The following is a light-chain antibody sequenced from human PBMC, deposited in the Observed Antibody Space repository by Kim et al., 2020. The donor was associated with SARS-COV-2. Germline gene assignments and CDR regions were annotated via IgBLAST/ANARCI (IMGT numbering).Light chain of an antibody. V-gene: IGKV1-39*01. CDR2: AAS. Sequence: DIQMTQSPSSLSASVGDRVTITCRASQSISSYLNWYQQKPGKAHKLLIYAASSLQSGVPSRFSGSGSGTDFTLTISSLQPEDFATYYCQQSYSTLLTFGGGTKVDIK. J-gene: IGKJ4*01. CDR1: QSISSY. CDR3: QQSYSTLLT.